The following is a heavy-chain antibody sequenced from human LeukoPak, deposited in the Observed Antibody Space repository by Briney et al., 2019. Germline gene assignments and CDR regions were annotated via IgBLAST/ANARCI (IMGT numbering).Heavy chain of an antibody. Sequence: SETLSLTCAVYGGSFSGYYWSWIRQPPGKGLEWIGEINHSGSTNYNPSLKSRVTISVDTSKNQFSLKLSSVTAADTAFYYCARKAAGGTSPFDYWGQGTLVTVSS. CDR3: ARKAAGGTSPFDY. D-gene: IGHD6-13*01. CDR2: INHSGST. J-gene: IGHJ4*02. V-gene: IGHV4-34*01. CDR1: GGSFSGYY.